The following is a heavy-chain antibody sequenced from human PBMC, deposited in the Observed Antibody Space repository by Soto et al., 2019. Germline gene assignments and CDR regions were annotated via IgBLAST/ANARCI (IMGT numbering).Heavy chain of an antibody. J-gene: IGHJ4*02. D-gene: IGHD6-19*01. Sequence: QVQLVESGGGVVQPGRSLRLSCAASGFTFSSYAMHWVRQAPGKGLEWVAVISYDGSNKYYADSVKGRFTISRDNSKNQXXLQMNSLRAEDTAVYYCARDKSPYSRGWHNRHFDYWGQGTLVTVSS. V-gene: IGHV3-30-3*01. CDR3: ARDKSPYSRGWHNRHFDY. CDR1: GFTFSSYA. CDR2: ISYDGSNK.